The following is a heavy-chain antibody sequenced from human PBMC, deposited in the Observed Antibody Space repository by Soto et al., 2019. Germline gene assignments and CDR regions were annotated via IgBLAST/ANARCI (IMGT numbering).Heavy chain of an antibody. CDR2: ISYDGSNK. Sequence: QVQLVESGGGVVQPGRSLRLSCAASGFTFSSYAMHWVRQAPGKGLEWVAVISYDGSNKYYADSVKGRFTISRDNSKNTLYLQMNSLRAEDTAVYYCARDKSPYSSGWHNRHVDYWGQGTLVIVSS. CDR3: ARDKSPYSSGWHNRHVDY. D-gene: IGHD6-19*01. CDR1: GFTFSSYA. V-gene: IGHV3-30-3*01. J-gene: IGHJ4*02.